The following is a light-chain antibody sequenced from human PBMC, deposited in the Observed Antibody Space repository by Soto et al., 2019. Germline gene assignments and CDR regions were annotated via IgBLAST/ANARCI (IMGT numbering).Light chain of an antibody. V-gene: IGKV3D-20*02. Sequence: EIVLTQSPGTLSLSPGEGATLSCRASQSVSSSYLAWYQQKPGQAPRLLIYGASSRATGIPDRFTGSGSGTDFTLTISRLEPEDFAVYYCQQRSNWPRTFGQGTKVDIK. J-gene: IGKJ1*01. CDR1: QSVSSSY. CDR2: GAS. CDR3: QQRSNWPRT.